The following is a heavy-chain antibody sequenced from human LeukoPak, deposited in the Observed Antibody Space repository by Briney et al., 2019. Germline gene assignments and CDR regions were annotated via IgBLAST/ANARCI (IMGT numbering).Heavy chain of an antibody. CDR1: GVSISGYY. D-gene: IGHD3-3*01. CDR3: ARVWSPKGAPL. Sequence: SETLSLTCTVSGVSISGYYWSWMRQSPGKGLEWIAYIYSSGNTNYNPSLKSRLTISMDTSKNQFSLQLTSVTAADTAVYYCARVWSPKGAPLWGQGTLVTVSS. V-gene: IGHV4-59*01. J-gene: IGHJ4*02. CDR2: IYSSGNT.